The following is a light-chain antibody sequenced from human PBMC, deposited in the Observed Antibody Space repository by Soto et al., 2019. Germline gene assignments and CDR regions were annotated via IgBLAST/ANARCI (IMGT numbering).Light chain of an antibody. Sequence: DIVMTQSPDSLAVSLGERATINCKSSQSVLSTSNSRNSLAWYQQKPVQHPKVPIYWASTRESGVPDRLSGGGSGTDFTLTISSLHAEDLALYYCQQYYDTPRTFGQGTKVEIK. CDR3: QQYYDTPRT. J-gene: IGKJ1*01. CDR1: QSVLSTSNSRNS. CDR2: WAS. V-gene: IGKV4-1*01.